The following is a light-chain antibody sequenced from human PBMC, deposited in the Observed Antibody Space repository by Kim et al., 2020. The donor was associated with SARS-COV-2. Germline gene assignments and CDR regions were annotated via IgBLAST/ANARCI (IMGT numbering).Light chain of an antibody. V-gene: IGKV3-20*01. CDR1: QSVRGRH. CDR3: QQYGNLPYT. J-gene: IGKJ2*01. CDR2: DAA. Sequence: SPGESATLSRRASQSVRGRHLALYQQSPGHPPRLLIYDAATRSTGISSRFSGSWSGTDVTLTIDRLEPGDFAVYLCQQYGNLPYTFGQGTKLEI.